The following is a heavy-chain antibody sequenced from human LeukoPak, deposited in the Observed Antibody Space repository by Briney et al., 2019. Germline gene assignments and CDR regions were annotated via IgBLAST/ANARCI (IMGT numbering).Heavy chain of an antibody. CDR1: GSSIKTDNW. Sequence: PSETLSLTCAASGSSIKTDNWWSWRRESPEKGQEWVGKILHSGHTNYDPSLKGRVTISIDISKSPFSLMLTTVTAEDTAVYYCAKQTPGFIIGGHLDEWAQGMLVTVSS. J-gene: IGHJ4*02. CDR3: AKQTPGFIIGGHLDE. D-gene: IGHD3-16*01. CDR2: ILHSGHT. V-gene: IGHV4/OR15-8*02.